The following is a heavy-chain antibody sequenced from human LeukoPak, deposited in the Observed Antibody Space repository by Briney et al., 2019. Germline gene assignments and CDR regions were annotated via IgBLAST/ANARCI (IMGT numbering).Heavy chain of an antibody. V-gene: IGHV3-23*01. CDR3: AKGLAAALCCYYRMDV. CDR2: MSMSGRRT. Sequence: GGSLTLSCAPSAFIFTIYAMSWVRHAPGEGMEWVSAMSMSGRRTFYTDSVKGRFTISRDNSKKTLYLQMNSLRAEDTAVYYWAKGLAAALCCYYRMDVWGQGTTVTVSS. D-gene: IGHD6-13*01. CDR1: AFIFTIYA. J-gene: IGHJ6*02.